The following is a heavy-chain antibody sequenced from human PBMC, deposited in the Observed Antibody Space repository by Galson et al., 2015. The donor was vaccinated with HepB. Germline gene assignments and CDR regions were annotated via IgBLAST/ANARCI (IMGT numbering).Heavy chain of an antibody. CDR2: ISSSNSYI. CDR3: ARVTMVTPIYWYFDV. Sequence: SLRLSCAASRFTFSAYTMNWVRQAPGKGLEWVSSISSSNSYIYYADSVKGRFTISRDNAKNSLYLQMHSLRAEDTAVYYCARVTMVTPIYWYFDVWGRGTLVTVSS. D-gene: IGHD4/OR15-4a*01. CDR1: RFTFSAYT. V-gene: IGHV3-21*01. J-gene: IGHJ2*01.